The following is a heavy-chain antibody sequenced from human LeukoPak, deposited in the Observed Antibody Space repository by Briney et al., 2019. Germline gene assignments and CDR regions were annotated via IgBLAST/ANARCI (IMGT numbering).Heavy chain of an antibody. CDR3: ARAVTYFYGSVTYDWFDP. CDR1: GFAFSSHG. J-gene: IGHJ5*02. CDR2: ISPSGDIL. Sequence: GGSLRLSCAASGFAFSSHGMNWVRQAPGKGLEWVSGISPSGDILYYVDSVKGQFTISRDNSKNTVYLQMNSLRAEDTAIYYCARAVTYFYGSVTYDWFDPWGQGTLVTVSS. D-gene: IGHD3-10*01. V-gene: IGHV3-23*01.